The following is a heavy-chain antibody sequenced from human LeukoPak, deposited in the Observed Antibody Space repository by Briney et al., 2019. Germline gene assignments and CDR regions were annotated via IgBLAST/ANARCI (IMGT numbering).Heavy chain of an antibody. CDR1: GFTFSTYA. V-gene: IGHV3-23*01. CDR2: VSGSGDTT. D-gene: IGHD4-17*01. Sequence: GGSLRPSCAASGFTFSTYAMDWVRQAPGKGLEWVSAVSGSGDTTYYADSVKGRFTISRDNSKNTLYLQMNSLRAEDTALYFCAKDRGTVTRDDAFDIWGQGTMVTVSS. J-gene: IGHJ3*02. CDR3: AKDRGTVTRDDAFDI.